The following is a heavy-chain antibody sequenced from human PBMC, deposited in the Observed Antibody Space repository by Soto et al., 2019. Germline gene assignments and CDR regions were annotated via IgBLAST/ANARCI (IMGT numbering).Heavy chain of an antibody. D-gene: IGHD5-18*01. CDR3: ASLNRVYSDGHGAFDI. CDR2: IYPGDSDT. Sequence: GESLKISCKGSGYSFTSYWIGWVRQMPGKGLEWMGIIYPGDSDTRYSPSFQGQVTISADKSISTAYLQWSSLKASDTAMYYCASLNRVYSDGHGAFDIWGQGTMVTVSS. J-gene: IGHJ3*02. CDR1: GYSFTSYW. V-gene: IGHV5-51*01.